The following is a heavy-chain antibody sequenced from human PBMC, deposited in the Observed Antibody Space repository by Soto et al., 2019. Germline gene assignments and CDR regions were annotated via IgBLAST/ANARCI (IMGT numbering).Heavy chain of an antibody. CDR3: ARSPRGDYFQFDY. CDR1: GFTFSDYY. Sequence: GGSLRLSCAASGFTFSDYYMSWIRQAPGKGLEWVSYISSSSSYTNYADSVKGRFTISRDNAKNSLHLQMNSLRAEDTAVYYGARSPRGDYFQFDYWGQGTLVTVSS. CDR2: ISSSSSYT. V-gene: IGHV3-11*03. D-gene: IGHD4-17*01. J-gene: IGHJ4*02.